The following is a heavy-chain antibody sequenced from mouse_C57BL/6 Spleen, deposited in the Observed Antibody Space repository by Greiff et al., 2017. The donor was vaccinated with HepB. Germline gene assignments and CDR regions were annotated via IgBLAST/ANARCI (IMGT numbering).Heavy chain of an antibody. J-gene: IGHJ3*01. CDR2: IYPGSGST. D-gene: IGHD1-1*01. CDR1: GYTFTSYW. V-gene: IGHV1-55*01. Sequence: VQLQQPGAELVKPGASVKMSCKASGYTFTSYWITWVKQRPGQGLEWIGDIYPGSGSTNYNEKFKSKATLTVDTSSSTAYMQLSSLTSEDSAVYYCARYYGSPKPVFAYWGQGTLVTVSA. CDR3: ARYYGSPKPVFAY.